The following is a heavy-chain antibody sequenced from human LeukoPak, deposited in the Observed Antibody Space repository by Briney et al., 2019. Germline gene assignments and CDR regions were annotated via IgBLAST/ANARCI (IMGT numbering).Heavy chain of an antibody. D-gene: IGHD2/OR15-2a*01. V-gene: IGHV4-59*08. CDR2: ISKSGCS. J-gene: IGHJ4*02. CDR3: ARRPRSIAYYFDY. CDR1: GGSISNYF. Sequence: PSETLSLTCTVSGGSISNYFWAWIRQPPAKGLEWIGYISKSGCSSYNTYFKTRLTISVITSKAQLSLRLESVTAADTAVYYCARRPRSIAYYFDYWGQGILVTVSS.